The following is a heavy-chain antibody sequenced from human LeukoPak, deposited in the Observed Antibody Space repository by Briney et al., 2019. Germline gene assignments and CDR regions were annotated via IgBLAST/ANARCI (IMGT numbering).Heavy chain of an antibody. CDR3: TRFDSSGYYVRYYGMDV. CDR2: IRSKANSYAT. J-gene: IGHJ6*02. Sequence: GGSLTLSCAASGFTFSGSAMHWVRQASGKGLEWVGRIRSKANSYATAYAASVKGRFTISRDDSKNTAYLQMNSLKTEDTAVYYCTRFDSSGYYVRYYGMDVWGQGTTVTVSS. V-gene: IGHV3-73*01. CDR1: GFTFSGSA. D-gene: IGHD3-22*01.